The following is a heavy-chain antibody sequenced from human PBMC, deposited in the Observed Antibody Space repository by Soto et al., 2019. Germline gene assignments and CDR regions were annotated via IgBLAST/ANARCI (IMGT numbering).Heavy chain of an antibody. CDR2: IKSKRDSGTT. V-gene: IGHV3-15*07. CDR3: ATSVVVTGTVDY. CDR1: GCPFNNAW. D-gene: IGHD6-13*01. Sequence: EVQLVESGGGLVRPGGSLRLSCGASGCPFNNAWMNWVRQAPGKGLEWVGRIKSKRDSGTTDYAAPVKGRFTISRDDSRNTVYLQLNSLKTEDTAVYYCATSVVVTGTVDYWGQGTLVTVSS. J-gene: IGHJ4*02.